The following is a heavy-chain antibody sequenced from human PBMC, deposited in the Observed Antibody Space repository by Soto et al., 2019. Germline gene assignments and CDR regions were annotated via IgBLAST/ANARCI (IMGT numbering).Heavy chain of an antibody. V-gene: IGHV1-18*01. Sequence: QVQLVQSGAEVKKPGASVKVSCKASGYTVTSYGISWVRQAPGQGLEWMGWISAYNGNTNYAQKLQGRVTMTTDTSTSTAYMELRSLRSDDTAVYYCARDGPPAAWWELQPPFDYWGQGTLVTVSS. CDR1: GYTVTSYG. J-gene: IGHJ4*02. CDR2: ISAYNGNT. D-gene: IGHD1-26*01. CDR3: ARDGPPAAWWELQPPFDY.